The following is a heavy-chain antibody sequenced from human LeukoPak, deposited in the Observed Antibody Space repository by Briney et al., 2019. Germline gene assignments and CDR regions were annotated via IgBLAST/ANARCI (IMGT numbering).Heavy chain of an antibody. CDR3: VRDMGYYDKV. Sequence: GGSLRLSCAPSGFTFSTSWMHWVRQAPGKGLVWVSRINTDGNTRDYADSVKGRFTISRDNAKNTLYLQLNSLRAEDTAVYYCVRDMGYYDKVWGQGTLVTVSS. V-gene: IGHV3-74*01. J-gene: IGHJ4*02. CDR1: GFTFSTSW. D-gene: IGHD3-22*01. CDR2: INTDGNTR.